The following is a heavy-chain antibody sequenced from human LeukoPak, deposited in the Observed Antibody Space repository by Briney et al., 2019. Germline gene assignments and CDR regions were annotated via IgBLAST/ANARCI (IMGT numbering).Heavy chain of an antibody. V-gene: IGHV3-11*04. CDR3: ARDFEISSG. J-gene: IGHJ4*02. CDR1: GFTFSDYY. Sequence: GGSLRLSCAASGFTFSDYYMSWIRQAPGRGLEWVSYISGTGSNRYYADSVKGRFTISRDNAKNSLYLQMNSLRAEDTAVYYCARDFEISSGWGQGTLVTVSS. D-gene: IGHD6-19*01. CDR2: ISGTGSNR.